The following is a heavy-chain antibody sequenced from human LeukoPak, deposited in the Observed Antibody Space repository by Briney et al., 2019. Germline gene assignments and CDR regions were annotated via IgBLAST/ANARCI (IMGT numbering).Heavy chain of an antibody. V-gene: IGHV4-59*08. Sequence: PSETLSLTCTVSGGSLSSYYWSWIRQPPGKGLEWIGYIYSTGSANYNPSLKSRVTLSVDTAKNQFSLKLNSVTAADKAVYYCARMGGYSGYATHWGQGTLVTVSS. J-gene: IGHJ4*02. D-gene: IGHD5-12*01. CDR3: ARMGGYSGYATH. CDR1: GGSLSSYY. CDR2: IYSTGSA.